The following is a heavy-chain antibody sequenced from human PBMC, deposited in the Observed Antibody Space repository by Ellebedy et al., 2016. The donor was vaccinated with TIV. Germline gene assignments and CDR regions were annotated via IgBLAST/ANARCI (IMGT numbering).Heavy chain of an antibody. D-gene: IGHD3-10*01. CDR2: IYYSGST. J-gene: IGHJ4*02. CDR1: GGSISSSSYY. V-gene: IGHV4-39*07. Sequence: SETLSLTXTVSGGSISSSSYYWGWIRQPPGKGLEWIGSIYYSGSTYYNPSLKSRVTISVDTSKNQFCLKLSSVTAADTAVYYCARVGWRTMVRGVMDYWGQGTLVTVSS. CDR3: ARVGWRTMVRGVMDY.